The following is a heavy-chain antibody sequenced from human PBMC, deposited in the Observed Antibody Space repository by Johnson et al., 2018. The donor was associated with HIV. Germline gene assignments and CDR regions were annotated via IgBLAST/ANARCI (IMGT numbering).Heavy chain of an antibody. D-gene: IGHD3-16*01. Sequence: VQLVESGGGLVKPGGSLRLSCAASGFTFSDYYMSWIRQPTGKGLEWVSSIDTTGDTYYPGSVRGRFTISRENAKNTLYLQMNSLRAEDTAIYYCSRDSWGRRPHDTFDIWGQGTMVTVSS. J-gene: IGHJ3*02. V-gene: IGHV3-13*01. CDR1: GFTFSDYY. CDR3: SRDSWGRRPHDTFDI. CDR2: IDTTGDT.